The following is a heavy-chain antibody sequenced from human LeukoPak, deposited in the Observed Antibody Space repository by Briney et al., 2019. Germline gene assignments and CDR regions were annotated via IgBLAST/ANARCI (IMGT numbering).Heavy chain of an antibody. CDR3: ASNWNYFYFSGALDM. D-gene: IGHD1-7*01. CDR2: INPNSGGT. Sequence: ASVKVSCKASGYTFTGYDMHWVREAPGQGLEWMGRINPNSGGTNYAQKLQGRVTMTRDTSISTAYMELSRLRSDTPAVFYGASNWNYFYFSGALDMWRQGTMVTVSS. J-gene: IGHJ3*02. V-gene: IGHV1-2*06. CDR1: GYTFTGYD.